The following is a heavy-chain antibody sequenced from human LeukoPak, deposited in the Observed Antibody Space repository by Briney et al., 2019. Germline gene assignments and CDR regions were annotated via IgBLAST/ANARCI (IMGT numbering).Heavy chain of an antibody. CDR3: LRDGDY. Sequence: SETLSLTCTVSGASVSSDTYYWSWVRQPPGKGLEWIGYIYYTGSTSYNPSLKIRVTISVDSSKNQFSLRLSSVTAADTAGYYCLRDGDYWGQGTEVTVSS. J-gene: IGHJ4*02. CDR1: GASVSSDTYY. V-gene: IGHV4-61*01. CDR2: IYYTGST.